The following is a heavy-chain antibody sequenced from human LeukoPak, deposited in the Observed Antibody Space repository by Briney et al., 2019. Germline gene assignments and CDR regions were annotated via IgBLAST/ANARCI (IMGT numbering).Heavy chain of an antibody. CDR3: ARGSRDGYGMFDT. CDR2: IYSGGST. V-gene: IGHV3-66*01. Sequence: SGGSLRLSCAASGITVSSNYMSWVRQAPGKGLEWVSVIYSGGSTYYADSVKGRFTISRDNSKNTLYLQMNSLRAEDTAVYYCARGSRDGYGMFDTWGQGTLVTVSS. CDR1: GITVSSNY. J-gene: IGHJ5*02. D-gene: IGHD5-24*01.